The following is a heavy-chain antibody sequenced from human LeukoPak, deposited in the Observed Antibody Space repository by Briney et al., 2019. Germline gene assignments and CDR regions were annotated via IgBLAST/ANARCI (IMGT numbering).Heavy chain of an antibody. CDR2: ISDNAGKT. J-gene: IGHJ5*02. CDR1: GFTFSRYA. D-gene: IGHD4-23*01. V-gene: IGHV3-23*01. CDR3: AQCPGKVDPFIS. Sequence: GGSLRLSCAVSGFTFSRYAMSWVRQAPGKGLEWVSTISDNAGKTYYGDSVKGRFTISRDNSQNIVFLQMNSLRAEDTAIYYCAQCPGKVDPFISWGQGTLVTVSS.